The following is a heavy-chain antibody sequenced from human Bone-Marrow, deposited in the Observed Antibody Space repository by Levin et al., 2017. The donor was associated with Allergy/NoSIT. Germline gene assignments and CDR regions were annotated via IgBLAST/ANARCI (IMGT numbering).Heavy chain of an antibody. V-gene: IGHV1-18*01. Sequence: ASVKVSCKASGYTFTSYGISWVRQAPGQGLEWMGWISAYNGNTNYAQKLQGRVTMTTDTSTSTAYMELRSLRSDDTAVYYCARVMRSFRELWPRHYYYYMDVWGKGTTVTVSS. D-gene: IGHD3-10*01. CDR1: GYTFTSYG. J-gene: IGHJ6*03. CDR2: ISAYNGNT. CDR3: ARVMRSFRELWPRHYYYYMDV.